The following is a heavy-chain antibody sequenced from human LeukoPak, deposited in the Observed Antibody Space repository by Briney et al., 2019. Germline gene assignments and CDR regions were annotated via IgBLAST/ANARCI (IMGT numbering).Heavy chain of an antibody. V-gene: IGHV3-23*01. Sequence: PGGSLRLSCAASGFTFSSHAMSWVRQAPGKGLEWVSAISGGGSTYYADSVKGRFTISRDNSKNTLYLQMNSLRAEDTAVYYCANLDYYDTELDYWGQGTLVTVSS. J-gene: IGHJ4*02. CDR3: ANLDYYDTELDY. CDR2: ISGGGST. CDR1: GFTFSSHA. D-gene: IGHD3-22*01.